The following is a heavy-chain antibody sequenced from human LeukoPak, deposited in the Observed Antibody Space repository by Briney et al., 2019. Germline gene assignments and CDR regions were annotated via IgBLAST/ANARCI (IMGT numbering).Heavy chain of an antibody. CDR1: GFTLGDFD. D-gene: IGHD3-10*01. CDR3: AKDLRGERAYGSSDY. CDR2: ISWKSGSI. V-gene: IGHV3-9*01. J-gene: IGHJ4*02. Sequence: GGSLRLSCAASGFTLGDFDMHWVRQLPGKGLEWVSGISWKSGSIGYADSVKGRFTISRDNIKSSLYLQMNSLRAEDTALYYCAKDLRGERAYGSSDYWGEGVLVTVSS.